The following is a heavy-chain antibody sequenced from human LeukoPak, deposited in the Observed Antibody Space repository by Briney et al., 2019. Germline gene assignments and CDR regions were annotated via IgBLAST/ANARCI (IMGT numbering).Heavy chain of an antibody. D-gene: IGHD4-17*01. CDR3: ARGSTTVTVLPVY. CDR1: GGSFSGYY. Sequence: SETLSLTCAVYGGSFSGYYWSWIRQPPGKGLEWIGEINHSGSTNYNPPLKSRVTISVDTSKNQFSLKLSSVTAADTAVYYCARGSTTVTVLPVYWGQGTLVTVSS. V-gene: IGHV4-34*01. J-gene: IGHJ4*02. CDR2: INHSGST.